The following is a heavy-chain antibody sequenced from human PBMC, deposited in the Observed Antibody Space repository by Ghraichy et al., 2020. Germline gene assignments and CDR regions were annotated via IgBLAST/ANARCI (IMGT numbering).Heavy chain of an antibody. J-gene: IGHJ6*02. CDR2: MNPNSGNT. Sequence: ASVKVSCKASGYTFTSSDINWVRQATGQGLEWMGWMNPNSGNTGYAQKFQDRISITRNTSINTAYMELSSLRSEDTAVYYCARVPPRNYYGMDVWGQGTTVTVSS. V-gene: IGHV1-8*03. CDR3: ARVPPRNYYGMDV. CDR1: GYTFTSSD.